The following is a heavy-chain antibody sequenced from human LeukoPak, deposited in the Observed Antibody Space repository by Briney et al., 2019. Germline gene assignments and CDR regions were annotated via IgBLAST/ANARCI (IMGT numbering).Heavy chain of an antibody. D-gene: IGHD6-19*01. J-gene: IGHJ4*02. CDR2: IIPILGIA. Sequence: ASVKVSCTASGGTFSSYAISWVRQAPGQGLEWMGRIIPILGIANYAQKFQGRVTMTADKSTSTAYMELSSLRSEDTAVYYCARDHMRQWLPYYFDYWGQGTLVTVSS. CDR3: ARDHMRQWLPYYFDY. V-gene: IGHV1-69*04. CDR1: GGTFSSYA.